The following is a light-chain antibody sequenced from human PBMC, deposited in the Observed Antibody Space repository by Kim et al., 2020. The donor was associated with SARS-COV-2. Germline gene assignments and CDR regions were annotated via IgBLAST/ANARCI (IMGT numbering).Light chain of an antibody. V-gene: IGKV1-27*01. J-gene: IGKJ2*01. CDR1: QGISNY. Sequence: SASVADRVPIPGRASQGISNYLARYQQKPGKVPRLMIYGTSTLQSGVPFRFRGSGSGTDFTLTITSLQPEDVATYSCQKYDSGPYTFGQGTKLEIK. CDR3: QKYDSGPYT. CDR2: GTS.